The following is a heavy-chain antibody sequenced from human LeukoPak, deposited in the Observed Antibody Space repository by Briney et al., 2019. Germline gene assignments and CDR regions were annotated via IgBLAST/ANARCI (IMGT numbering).Heavy chain of an antibody. CDR2: IYHSGST. Sequence: SETLSLTCTVSGDSISSGYYWGWIRQPPGKGLEWIGSIYHSGSTYYNPSLKSRATISVDTSKNQFSLKLSSVTAADTAVYYCASVFGGYSYGTFDYWGQGTLVTVSS. V-gene: IGHV4-38-2*02. CDR1: GDSISSGYY. D-gene: IGHD5-18*01. CDR3: ASVFGGYSYGTFDY. J-gene: IGHJ4*02.